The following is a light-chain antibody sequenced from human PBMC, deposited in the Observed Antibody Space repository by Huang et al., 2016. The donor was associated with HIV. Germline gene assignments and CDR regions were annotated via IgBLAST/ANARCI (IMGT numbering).Light chain of an antibody. CDR2: AVS. CDR3: QQYNDWPLT. CDR1: LSVSSN. V-gene: IGKV3-15*01. Sequence: ETVMTQSPATLSVSLGERATLSGRASLSVSSNLAWYQLKPGQAPRLLVYAVSTRATGVPARFSGSRSGTECTLTITSLQPEDFAVYFCQQYNDWPLTFGGGTQVEIK. J-gene: IGKJ4*01.